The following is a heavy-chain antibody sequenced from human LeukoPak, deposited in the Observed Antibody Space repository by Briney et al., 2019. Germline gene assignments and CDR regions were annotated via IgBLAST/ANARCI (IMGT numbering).Heavy chain of an antibody. CDR2: IYYSGST. V-gene: IGHV4-61*08. CDR3: AGPGYCSGGSCRRSDY. Sequence: SQTLSLTCTVSGGSISSGDYYWSWIRQPPGKGLEWIGYIYYSGSTNYNPSLKSRVTISVDTSKNQFSLKLSSVTAADTAVYYCAGPGYCSGGSCRRSDYWGQGTLVTVSS. J-gene: IGHJ4*02. CDR1: GGSISSGDYY. D-gene: IGHD2-15*01.